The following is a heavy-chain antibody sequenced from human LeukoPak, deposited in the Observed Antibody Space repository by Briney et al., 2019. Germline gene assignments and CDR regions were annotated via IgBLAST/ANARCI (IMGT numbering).Heavy chain of an antibody. J-gene: IGHJ5*02. D-gene: IGHD2-8*01. Sequence: SETLSLTCTVSGGSISSTSHYWGWIRQSPGKGLEWIGTIYSRGGTDYNPSLKSRVTVSVDTSKNQFSLRLNSVTAADTAVYYCARCLTMLQVVTPEEYKWFDPWGQGTLVTVSS. CDR1: GGSISSTSHY. V-gene: IGHV4-39*01. CDR2: IYSRGGT. CDR3: ARCLTMLQVVTPEEYKWFDP.